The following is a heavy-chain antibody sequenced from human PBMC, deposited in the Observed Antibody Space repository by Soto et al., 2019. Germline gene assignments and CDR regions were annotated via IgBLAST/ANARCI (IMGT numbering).Heavy chain of an antibody. CDR1: GFTFSSYW. CDR2: INSDGSST. D-gene: IGHD5-12*01. J-gene: IGHJ4*02. CDR3: VRVPTGGYAFSLDDY. V-gene: IGHV3-74*01. Sequence: EVQLVESGGGLVQPGGSLRLSCAASGFTFSSYWLHWVRQAPGTGLVWVSRINSDGSSTTYADSVKGRFTITRDNAKNTLYLQMNSLRAEDTAVYYCVRVPTGGYAFSLDDYWGQGTLVTVSS.